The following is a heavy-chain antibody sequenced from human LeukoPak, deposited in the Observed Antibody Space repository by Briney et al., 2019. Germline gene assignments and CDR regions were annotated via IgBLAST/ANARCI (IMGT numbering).Heavy chain of an antibody. CDR3: ARATKLGIDRFGG. CDR2: INHSGST. V-gene: IGHV4-34*01. J-gene: IGHJ4*02. Sequence: PSETLSLTCAVYGGSFSGYYWSWIRQPPGKGLEWIGEINHSGSTNYNPSLKSRVTISVDTSKNQFSLKLSSVTAADTAVYYCARATKLGIDRFGGWDQGTLVTVSS. D-gene: IGHD3-10*01. CDR1: GGSFSGYY.